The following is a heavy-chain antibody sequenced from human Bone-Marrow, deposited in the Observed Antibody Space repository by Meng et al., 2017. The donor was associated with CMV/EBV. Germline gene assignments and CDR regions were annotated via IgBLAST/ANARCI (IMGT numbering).Heavy chain of an antibody. CDR1: GGTFSSYT. J-gene: IGHJ4*02. CDR3: AREEGVSSSSADPFDY. V-gene: IGHV1-18*01. Sequence: ASVKVSCKASGGTFSSYTISWVRQAPGQGLEWVGWISAFNGNTNYAQKFQGRVTMTTDTSTSTAYMELRSLRSDDTAVYYCAREEGVSSSSADPFDYWGQGTLVTVSS. CDR2: ISAFNGNT. D-gene: IGHD6-6*01.